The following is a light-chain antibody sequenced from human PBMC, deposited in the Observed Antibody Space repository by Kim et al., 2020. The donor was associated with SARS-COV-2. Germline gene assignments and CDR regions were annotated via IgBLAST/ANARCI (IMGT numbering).Light chain of an antibody. CDR2: DAT. V-gene: IGLV7-46*01. CDR1: TGAVTSGHY. Sequence: QAVVTQEPSLTVSPGETVTLTCGSSTGAVTSGHYPYWFQQMPGQAPRTLFYDATKKHSWTPARFSGYLLEDKAALTLSGAQPEDEADYYCLLSYRGARVFGGGTQLTVL. J-gene: IGLJ3*02. CDR3: LLSYRGARV.